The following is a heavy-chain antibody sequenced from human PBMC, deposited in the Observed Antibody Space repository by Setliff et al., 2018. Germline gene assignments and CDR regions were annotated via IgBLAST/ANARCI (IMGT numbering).Heavy chain of an antibody. CDR1: GYTFSLSW. CDR2: IYAGNSQI. J-gene: IGHJ4*02. V-gene: IGHV5-51*01. Sequence: GESLKISCKDSGYTFSLSWIGWVRQMPGKGLDWMGIIYAGNSQIKYGPSFQGQFTISVDKSISTAYLQWSSLKASDTAMYYCARGDSGYDSGDYWGQGTLVTVSS. D-gene: IGHD5-12*01. CDR3: ARGDSGYDSGDY.